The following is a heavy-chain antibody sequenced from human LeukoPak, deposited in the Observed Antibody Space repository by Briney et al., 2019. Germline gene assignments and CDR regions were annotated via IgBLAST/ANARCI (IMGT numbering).Heavy chain of an antibody. CDR2: INPKSGNT. V-gene: IGHV1-2*02. Sequence: GASVKVSCTASGYTFSDFYIHWVRQAPGQGLEWMGWINPKSGNTNYAQDFQGRVTMTRDMSINTGYMELSSLRSDDTAVYCARSSVTRRFDPWGQGTQVTVSS. CDR1: GYTFSDFY. J-gene: IGHJ5*02. CDR3: RSSVTRRFDP. D-gene: IGHD4-11*01.